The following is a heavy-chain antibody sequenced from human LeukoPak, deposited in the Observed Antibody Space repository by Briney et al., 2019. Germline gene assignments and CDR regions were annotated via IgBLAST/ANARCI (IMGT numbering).Heavy chain of an antibody. V-gene: IGHV4-34*01. Sequence: SETLSLTCAVYGGSFGGYYWSWIRQPPGKGLEWIGEINHSGSTNYNPSLKSRVTISVDTSKNQFSLKLSSVTAADTAVYYCARNSAAVGWFDPWGQGTLVTVSS. CDR2: INHSGST. J-gene: IGHJ5*02. CDR3: ARNSAAVGWFDP. D-gene: IGHD6-19*01. CDR1: GGSFGGYY.